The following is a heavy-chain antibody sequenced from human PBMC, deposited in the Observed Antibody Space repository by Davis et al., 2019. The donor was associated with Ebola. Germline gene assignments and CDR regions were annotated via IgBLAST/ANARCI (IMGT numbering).Heavy chain of an antibody. V-gene: IGHV3-48*02. CDR3: AREPHPYYYDSSGGFDY. CDR1: GFTFSSYS. D-gene: IGHD3-22*01. Sequence: PGGSLRLSCAASGFTFSSYSMNWVRQAPGKGLEWVSYISSSSSTIYYADSVKGRFTISRDNAKNSLYLQMNSLRDEDTAVYYCAREPHPYYYDSSGGFDYWGQGTLVTVSS. CDR2: ISSSSSTI. J-gene: IGHJ4*02.